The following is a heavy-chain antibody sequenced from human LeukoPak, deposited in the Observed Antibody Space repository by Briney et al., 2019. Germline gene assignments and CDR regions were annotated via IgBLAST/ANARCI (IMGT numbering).Heavy chain of an antibody. D-gene: IGHD3-22*01. CDR2: IFYSGST. CDR3: ARLRDSSGYYYDAFDI. Sequence: SETLSLTCTVSGGSISSYYWSWIRQPPGKGLEWIGYIFYSGSTNYNPSLKSRVTISVDTSKNQFSLKLSSVTAADTAVYYCARLRDSSGYYYDAFDIWGQGTMVTVSS. CDR1: GGSISSYY. V-gene: IGHV4-59*01. J-gene: IGHJ3*02.